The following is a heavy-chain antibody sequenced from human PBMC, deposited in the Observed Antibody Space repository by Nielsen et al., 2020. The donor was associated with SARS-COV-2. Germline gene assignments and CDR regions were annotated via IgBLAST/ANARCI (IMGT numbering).Heavy chain of an antibody. D-gene: IGHD3-3*01. Sequence: ASVKVSCKASGGTFSSYTISWVRQAPGQGLEWMGWISAYNGNTNYAQKLQGRVTMTTDTSTSTAYMELRSLRSDDTAVYYCARDRNTIFGVVILYYYYGMDVWGQGTTVTVSS. CDR2: ISAYNGNT. J-gene: IGHJ6*02. V-gene: IGHV1-18*01. CDR3: ARDRNTIFGVVILYYYYGMDV. CDR1: GGTFSSYT.